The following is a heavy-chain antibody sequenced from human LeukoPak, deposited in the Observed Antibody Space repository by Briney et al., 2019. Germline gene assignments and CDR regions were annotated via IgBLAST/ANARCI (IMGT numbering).Heavy chain of an antibody. V-gene: IGHV3-30*02. D-gene: IGHD3-10*01. CDR3: AKPYYGSGSYSRLGWFDP. CDR1: GFTFSSYA. J-gene: IGHJ5*02. Sequence: GGALRLSCAASGFTFSSYAMSWVRQAPGKGLEGVAFIRYDGSNKYYEDSVKGRFTISRDNSKNTLYLQMNSLRAEDTAVYYCAKPYYGSGSYSRLGWFDPWGQGTLVTVSS. CDR2: IRYDGSNK.